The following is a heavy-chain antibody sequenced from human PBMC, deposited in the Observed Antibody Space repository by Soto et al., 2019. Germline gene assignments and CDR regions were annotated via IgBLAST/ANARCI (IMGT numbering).Heavy chain of an antibody. CDR2: INSDGSST. CDR1: GFTFSSYW. CDR3: ASPYMYSSGLYFYGMDV. D-gene: IGHD6-19*01. Sequence: EVQLVESGGGLVQPGGSLRLSCAASGFTFSSYWMHWVRQAPGKGLVWVSRINSDGSSTSYADSGKGRFTISRDTAKNTVYLQMNSLRAEDTAVYYCASPYMYSSGLYFYGMDVWGQGTTVTVSS. J-gene: IGHJ6*02. V-gene: IGHV3-74*01.